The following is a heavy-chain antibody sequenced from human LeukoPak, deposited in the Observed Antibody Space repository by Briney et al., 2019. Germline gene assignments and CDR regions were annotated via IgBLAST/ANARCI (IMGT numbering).Heavy chain of an antibody. Sequence: GGSLRPSCAASGFTFSSYGMHWVRPAPGKGLEWVAFIRYDGSNKYYADSVKGRFTISRDNSENTLYLQMNSLRAEDTAVYYCAKVRGYSGYDPKDYWGQGTLVTVSS. CDR2: IRYDGSNK. CDR1: GFTFSSYG. D-gene: IGHD5-12*01. CDR3: AKVRGYSGYDPKDY. V-gene: IGHV3-30*02. J-gene: IGHJ4*02.